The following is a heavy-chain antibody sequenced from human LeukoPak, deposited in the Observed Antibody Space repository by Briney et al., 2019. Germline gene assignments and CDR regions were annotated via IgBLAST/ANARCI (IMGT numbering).Heavy chain of an antibody. CDR3: AKALVGISNGFHY. D-gene: IGHD3-22*01. V-gene: IGHV3-23*01. J-gene: IGHJ4*02. CDR1: GFTFSSYA. Sequence: QPGGSLRLSCAASGFTFSSYAMSWVRQAPWKGLEWVSAISGSGGSTYYADSVKGRFTISRDNSKNTVFLQVNSLRAEDTAVYYCAKALVGISNGFHYWGQGTLVTVSS. CDR2: ISGSGGST.